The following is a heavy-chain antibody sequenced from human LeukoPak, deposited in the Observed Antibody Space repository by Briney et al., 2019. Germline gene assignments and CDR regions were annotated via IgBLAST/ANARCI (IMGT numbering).Heavy chain of an antibody. CDR1: GYSFTSYW. D-gene: IGHD6-6*01. CDR2: IYPGDSDT. CDR3: ARYTRYSSASGLYYYMDV. V-gene: IGHV5-51*01. J-gene: IGHJ6*03. Sequence: GESLKISCKGSGYSFTSYWIGWVRQMPGKGLEWMGIIYPGDSDTRYSPSFQGQVTISADKSISTAYLQWSSLKASDTAMYYCARYTRYSSASGLYYYMDVSGKGTTVTVSS.